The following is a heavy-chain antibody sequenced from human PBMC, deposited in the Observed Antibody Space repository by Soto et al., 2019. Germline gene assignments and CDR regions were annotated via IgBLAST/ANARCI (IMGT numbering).Heavy chain of an antibody. CDR3: ARDRPLGYDSSGYQYYFDY. CDR1: GGTFSSYA. J-gene: IGHJ4*01. D-gene: IGHD3-22*01. Sequence: ASVKVSCKASGGTFSSYAISWVRQAPGQGLEWMGGIIPIFGTANYAQKFQGRVTITADESTSTAYMELSSLRSEDTAVYYCARDRPLGYDSSGYQYYFDYWGHGTLVTVSS. V-gene: IGHV1-69*13. CDR2: IIPIFGTA.